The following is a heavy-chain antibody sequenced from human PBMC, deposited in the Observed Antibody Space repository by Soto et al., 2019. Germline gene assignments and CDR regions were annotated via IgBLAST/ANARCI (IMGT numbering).Heavy chain of an antibody. V-gene: IGHV3-33*01. CDR3: ARGGTMLVRVGSKRAEYFQH. CDR1: GFTFSSYG. CDR2: IWYDGSNK. Sequence: QVQLVESGGGVVQPGRSLRLSCAASGFTFSSYGMHWVRQAPGKGLEWVAVIWYDGSNKYYADSVKGRFTISRDNSKNTLYLEMNSLRAEDTAVYYCARGGTMLVRVGSKRAEYFQHWGQGTLVTVSS. D-gene: IGHD3-22*01. J-gene: IGHJ1*01.